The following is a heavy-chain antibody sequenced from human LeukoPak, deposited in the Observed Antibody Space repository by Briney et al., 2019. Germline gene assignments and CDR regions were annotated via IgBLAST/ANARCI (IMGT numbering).Heavy chain of an antibody. D-gene: IGHD4-23*01. CDR3: AKPRGGWFDP. V-gene: IGHV3-7*01. CDR1: GFTFSSYA. CDR2: INQDGSGK. Sequence: GGSLRLSCAASGFTFSSYAMNWVRQAPGKGLEWVANINQDGSGKYYVDSVKGRFTITRDKAKNTLYLQMNSLRADDTAVYYCAKPRGGWFDPWGQGTLVTVSS. J-gene: IGHJ5*02.